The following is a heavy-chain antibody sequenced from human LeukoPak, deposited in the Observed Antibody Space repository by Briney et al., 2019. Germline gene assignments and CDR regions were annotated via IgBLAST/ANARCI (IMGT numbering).Heavy chain of an antibody. V-gene: IGHV4-61*05. J-gene: IGHJ5*02. D-gene: IGHD6-13*01. CDR2: IYNSGST. Sequence: SETLSLTCTVSGGSISSSNFHWGWIRQPPGKGLEWIGYIYNSGSTNYNPSLKSRATISVDTSKNQFSLKLRSVTAADTAVYYCARLTWYHWFDPWGQGTLVTVSS. CDR1: GGSISSSNFH. CDR3: ARLTWYHWFDP.